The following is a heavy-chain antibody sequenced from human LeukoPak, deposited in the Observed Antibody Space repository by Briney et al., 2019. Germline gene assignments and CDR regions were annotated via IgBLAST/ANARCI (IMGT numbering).Heavy chain of an antibody. Sequence: GESLKISGKGSGYSSISYGIGWAGQIPGKGPEGLGFIYPGDSLTRSRPSCRGQATISADKSISTAYMQWTSLKASDTARYYCARHKTPFYCSNTSCLSDAFDIWGQGTMVTVSS. CDR3: ARHKTPFYCSNTSCLSDAFDI. CDR1: GYSSISYG. J-gene: IGHJ3*02. CDR2: IYPGDSLT. V-gene: IGHV5-51*01. D-gene: IGHD2-2*01.